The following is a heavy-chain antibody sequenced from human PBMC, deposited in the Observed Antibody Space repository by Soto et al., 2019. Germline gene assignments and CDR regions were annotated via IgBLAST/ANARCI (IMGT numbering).Heavy chain of an antibody. D-gene: IGHD2-15*01. CDR3: ARDKPDIVVVVAATLDY. CDR1: GFTFSSYA. V-gene: IGHV3-30-3*01. Sequence: QVQLVESGGAVVQPGRSLRLSCAASGFTFSSYAMHWVRQAPGKGLEWVAVISYDGSNKYYADSVKGRFTISRDNSKNTLYRQMNSLRAEDTAVYYCARDKPDIVVVVAATLDYWGQGTLVTVSS. CDR2: ISYDGSNK. J-gene: IGHJ4*02.